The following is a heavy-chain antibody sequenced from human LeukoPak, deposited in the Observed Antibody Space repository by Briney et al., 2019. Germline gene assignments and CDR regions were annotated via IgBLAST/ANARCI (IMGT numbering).Heavy chain of an antibody. Sequence: GGSLRLSCAASGFIFSGFSMSWVRQAPGKGLEWVAVMSYDGSIQYYADSVKGRFSISRDNSKNTLYLEMNSLRGEDTAVYSCARESGYYFDYWGQGTLVTVSS. CDR2: MSYDGSIQ. V-gene: IGHV3-30-3*01. CDR3: ARESGYYFDY. J-gene: IGHJ4*02. D-gene: IGHD7-27*01. CDR1: GFIFSGFS.